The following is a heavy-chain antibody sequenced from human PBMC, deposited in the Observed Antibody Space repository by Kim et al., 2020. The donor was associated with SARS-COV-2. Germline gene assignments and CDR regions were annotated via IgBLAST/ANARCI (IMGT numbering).Heavy chain of an antibody. CDR3: ANPGWLRMAAFDI. J-gene: IGHJ3*02. Sequence: SETLSLTCAVYGGSFSGYYWSWIRQPPGKGLEWIGEINHSGSTSYNPSLKSRVTISIDTSKNQFSLKLSSVTAADTAVYYCANPGWLRMAAFDIWGQGTMVTVSS. CDR1: GGSFSGYY. V-gene: IGHV4-34*01. D-gene: IGHD5-12*01. CDR2: INHSGST.